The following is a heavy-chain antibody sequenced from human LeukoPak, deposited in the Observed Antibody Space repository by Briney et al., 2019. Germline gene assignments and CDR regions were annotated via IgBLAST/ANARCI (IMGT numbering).Heavy chain of an antibody. D-gene: IGHD3-16*01. CDR2: IIPIFGTA. J-gene: IGHJ4*02. Sequence: ASVKVSCKASGGTFSSYAISWVRQAPGQELEWMGRIIPIFGTANYAQKFQGRVTITTDESTSTAYMELSSLRSEDTAVYYCAGNYDYVWGRLDWGQGILVTVSS. CDR3: AGNYDYVWGRLD. V-gene: IGHV1-69*05. CDR1: GGTFSSYA.